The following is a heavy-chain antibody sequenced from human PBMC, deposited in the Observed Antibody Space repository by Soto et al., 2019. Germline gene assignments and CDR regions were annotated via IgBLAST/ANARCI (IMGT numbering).Heavy chain of an antibody. CDR1: GFPFGDHA. V-gene: IGHV3-23*01. Sequence: PGGSLRLSCAASGFPFGDHAMHWVRQAPGKGLEWVSAITGRGDTTYYADSVKGRFTASRDNSKNTLFLQMMSLRAEDTAVYYCAKDLYVQPPSGWFDPWGQGTVVTVSS. D-gene: IGHD1-26*01. CDR2: ITGRGDTT. CDR3: AKDLYVQPPSGWFDP. J-gene: IGHJ5*02.